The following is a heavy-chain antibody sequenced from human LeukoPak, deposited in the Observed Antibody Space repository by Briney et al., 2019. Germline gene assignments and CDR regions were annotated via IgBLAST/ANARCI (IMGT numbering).Heavy chain of an antibody. CDR3: ASLRGPNGMDV. J-gene: IGHJ6*02. V-gene: IGHV4-30-4*01. CDR2: IYYSGST. Sequence: SQTLSLTCTVSGSSISSGDYYWSWIRQPPGKGLEWIGYIYYSGSTYYNPSLKSRVTISVDTSKNQFSLKLSSVTAADTAVYYCASLRGPNGMDVWGQGTTVTVSS. CDR1: GSSISSGDYY. D-gene: IGHD3-10*01.